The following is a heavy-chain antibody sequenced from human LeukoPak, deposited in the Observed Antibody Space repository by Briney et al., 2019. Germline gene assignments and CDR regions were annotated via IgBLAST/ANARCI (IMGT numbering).Heavy chain of an antibody. J-gene: IGHJ4*02. D-gene: IGHD4-23*01. Sequence: PGGSLRLSCAVSGFTFSSYEMNWVRQAPGKGLEWVSYISNGGSTIYYADSVKGRFTISRDNAKNSLYLQMNSLRAEDTAVYYCARDYGGNYRAHIDYWGQGTLVTVSS. CDR2: ISNGGSTI. CDR1: GFTFSSYE. V-gene: IGHV3-48*03. CDR3: ARDYGGNYRAHIDY.